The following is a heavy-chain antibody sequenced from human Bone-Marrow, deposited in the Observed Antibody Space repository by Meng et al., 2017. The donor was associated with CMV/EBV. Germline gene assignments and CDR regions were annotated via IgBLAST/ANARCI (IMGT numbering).Heavy chain of an antibody. D-gene: IGHD3-22*01. CDR1: GGSISSYY. Sequence: SETLSLTCTVPGGSISSYYWSWIRQPPGKGLEWIGYIYYSGSTNYNPSLKSRVTISVDTSKNQFSLKLSSVTAADTAVYYCAREGAYYYDSSGYYSGDAFDIWGQGTMVTVSS. V-gene: IGHV4-59*01. CDR2: IYYSGST. CDR3: AREGAYYYDSSGYYSGDAFDI. J-gene: IGHJ3*02.